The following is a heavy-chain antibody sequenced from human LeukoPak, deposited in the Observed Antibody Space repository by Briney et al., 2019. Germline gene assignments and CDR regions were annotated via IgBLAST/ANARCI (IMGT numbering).Heavy chain of an antibody. CDR3: AKGLSAWNYFDY. J-gene: IGHJ4*02. D-gene: IGHD1-1*01. V-gene: IGHV3-23*01. CDR2: ISVSGGST. Sequence: GGSLRLSCAASGFTFSSYAMSWVRQAPGKGLEGVSAISVSGGSTYYADSVKGRFTISRDNSKNTLYLQMNSLRAEDTAVCYCAKGLSAWNYFDYWGQGTLVTVSS. CDR1: GFTFSSYA.